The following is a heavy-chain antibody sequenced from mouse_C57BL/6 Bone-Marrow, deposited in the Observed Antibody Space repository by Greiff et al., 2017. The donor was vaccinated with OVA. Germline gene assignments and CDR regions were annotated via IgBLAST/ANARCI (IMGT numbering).Heavy chain of an antibody. J-gene: IGHJ2*01. CDR3: ARRRSYYSNFDY. Sequence: QVQLQQSGAELARPGASVKLSCKASGYTFTSYGISWVKQRTGQGLEWIGEIYPRSGNTYYNEKFKGKATLTADKSSSTAYMELRSLTAEDSAVYFCARRRSYYSNFDYWCQGTTLTVSS. CDR2: IYPRSGNT. CDR1: GYTFTSYG. D-gene: IGHD2-5*01. V-gene: IGHV1-81*01.